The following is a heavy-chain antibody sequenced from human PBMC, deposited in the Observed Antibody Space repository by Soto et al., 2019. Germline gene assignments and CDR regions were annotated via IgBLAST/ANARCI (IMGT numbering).Heavy chain of an antibody. V-gene: IGHV3-23*01. CDR1: GFSFSSYA. Sequence: PGGSLRLSCVASGFSFSSYAMSWVRQAPGEGLEWVSTISGSGGSTYYADSVKGRLTISRDNSKNTLYLQMNSLRAEDTAVYFCAKSAPHIYYYYMDGWGQGTTVTFSS. CDR3: AKSAPHIYYYYMDG. J-gene: IGHJ6*03. CDR2: ISGSGGST.